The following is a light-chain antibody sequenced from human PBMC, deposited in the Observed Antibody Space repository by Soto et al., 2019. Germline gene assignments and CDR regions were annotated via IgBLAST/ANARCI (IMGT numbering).Light chain of an antibody. Sequence: IVLTQSPGTLSLSPGEGASVSCRASQRLNSGYLAWYQQRPGQAPRLLIYGASIRATGIPDRFSGSRSGTNFTLTISRLEPEDFAVYFCQQYGSAPYTFGQGTKRETK. J-gene: IGKJ2*01. CDR1: QRLNSGY. V-gene: IGKV3-20*01. CDR3: QQYGSAPYT. CDR2: GAS.